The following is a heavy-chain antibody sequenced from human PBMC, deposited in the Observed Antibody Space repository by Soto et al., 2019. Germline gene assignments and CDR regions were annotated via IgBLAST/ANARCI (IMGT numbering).Heavy chain of an antibody. J-gene: IGHJ4*02. CDR1: GGTFSSHG. Sequence: QVQLVQSGTVVQRRGSSVKVSCQASGGTFSSHGMAWVRQAPGQGLEWMGGIIPTFGTATYAPKFQGRVTITADKSTNTAYMELSRLRSEDTAVYYCASERSAQYFDFWGQGTLMTVSS. CDR3: ASERSAQYFDF. CDR2: IIPTFGTA. D-gene: IGHD1-26*01. V-gene: IGHV1-69*06.